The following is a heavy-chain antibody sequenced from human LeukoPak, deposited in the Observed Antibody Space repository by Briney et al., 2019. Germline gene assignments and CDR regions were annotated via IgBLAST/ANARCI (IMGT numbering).Heavy chain of an antibody. J-gene: IGHJ5*02. D-gene: IGHD3-10*01. CDR1: GYSFTSYW. V-gene: IGHV5-51*01. Sequence: LRESLKISCKGSGYSFTSYWIGWVRQMPGKGLEWMGIIYPGDSDTRYSPSFQGQVTISADKSISTAYLQWSSLKASDTAMYYCARLGVDGSGTPPGWFDPWGQGTLVTVSS. CDR3: ARLGVDGSGTPPGWFDP. CDR2: IYPGDSDT.